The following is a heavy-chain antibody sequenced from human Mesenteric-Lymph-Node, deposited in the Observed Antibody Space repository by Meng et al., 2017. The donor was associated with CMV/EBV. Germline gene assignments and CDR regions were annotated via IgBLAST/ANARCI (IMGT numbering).Heavy chain of an antibody. V-gene: IGHV1-18*01. D-gene: IGHD1-26*01. CDR1: GYTFTSYG. CDR3: ARVLRVGATDGFDY. CDR2: ISVEYGYT. J-gene: IGHJ4*02. Sequence: ASVKVSCKASGYTFTSYGISWVRQAPGQGLEWMGWISVEYGYTNYAQKFKGRVTMTTDTSTSTVYMDLRSLRFDDTAVYYCARVLRVGATDGFDYWGQGTLVTVSS.